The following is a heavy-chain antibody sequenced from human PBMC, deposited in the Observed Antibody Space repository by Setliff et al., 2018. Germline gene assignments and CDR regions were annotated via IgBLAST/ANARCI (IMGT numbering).Heavy chain of an antibody. CDR3: ARGLFDSSGYRGTTDAFDI. V-gene: IGHV4-4*02. CDR2: IYHSGST. Sequence: PSETLSLTCAVSGGSISSSNWWSWVRQPPGKGLEWIGEIYHSGSTTYNPSLKSRVTISVDKSKNQFSLKLSSVTAADTAVYYCARGLFDSSGYRGTTDAFDIWGQGTMVTVSS. J-gene: IGHJ3*02. CDR1: GGSISSSNW. D-gene: IGHD3-22*01.